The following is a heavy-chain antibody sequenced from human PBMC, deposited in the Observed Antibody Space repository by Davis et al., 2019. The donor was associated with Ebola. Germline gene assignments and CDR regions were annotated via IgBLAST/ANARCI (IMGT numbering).Heavy chain of an antibody. Sequence: GESLKISCAASGFTFSNYWMSWVRQAPGKGLEWVANIRPDGSEEQYVDSLKGRITISRDNAKNSLYLQVNSLRDEDTAVYYCAKAFMYGGDYWGQGTLVTVSS. CDR1: GFTFSNYW. J-gene: IGHJ4*02. V-gene: IGHV3-7*03. CDR3: AKAFMYGGDY. CDR2: IRPDGSEE. D-gene: IGHD2-8*01.